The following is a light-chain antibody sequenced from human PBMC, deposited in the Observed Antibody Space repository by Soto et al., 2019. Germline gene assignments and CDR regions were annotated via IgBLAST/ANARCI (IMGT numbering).Light chain of an antibody. Sequence: DIGLTQSPGTLSWSPGEGATLSCRASQSVSSDFFAWYQQKPGQAPSLLLYDASSRATGIPERFSGSGSGTDFTLTISRLEPEDFAVYYCQHYGSAPRTFGQGTRLEIK. CDR2: DAS. J-gene: IGKJ5*01. V-gene: IGKV3-20*01. CDR3: QHYGSAPRT. CDR1: QSVSSDF.